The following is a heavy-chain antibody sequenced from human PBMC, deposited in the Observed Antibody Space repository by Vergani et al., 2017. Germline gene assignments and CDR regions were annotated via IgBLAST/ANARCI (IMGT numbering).Heavy chain of an antibody. D-gene: IGHD2-21*02. CDR2: IIPIFGTA. CDR3: AKGGHCGGDCYPTFDY. V-gene: IGHV1-69*06. Sequence: QVQLVQSGAEVKKPGSSVKVSCKASGGTFSSYAISWVRQAPGQGLEWMGGIIPIFGTANYAQKFQGRVTITADKSTSTAYMELSSLRSEDTAVYYCAKGGHCGGDCYPTFDYWGQGTLVTVSS. CDR1: GGTFSSYA. J-gene: IGHJ4*02.